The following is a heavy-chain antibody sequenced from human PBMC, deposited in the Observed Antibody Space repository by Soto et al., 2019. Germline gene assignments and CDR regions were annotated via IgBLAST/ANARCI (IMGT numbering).Heavy chain of an antibody. Sequence: QVQLVQSGAEVKKPGASVKVSCKASGYTFTSYGISWVRQAPGQGLEWMGRLSAYNGNTNYAQKLQGRVTMTTDTSTSTAYMELRSLRSDDTAVYYCARGGPSITIFGVVTTYYYYYGMDVWGQGTTVTVSS. CDR2: LSAYNGNT. D-gene: IGHD3-3*01. CDR3: ARGGPSITIFGVVTTYYYYYGMDV. CDR1: GYTFTSYG. J-gene: IGHJ6*02. V-gene: IGHV1-18*01.